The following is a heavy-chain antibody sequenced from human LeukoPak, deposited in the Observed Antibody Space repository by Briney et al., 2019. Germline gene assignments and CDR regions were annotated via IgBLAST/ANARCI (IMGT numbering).Heavy chain of an antibody. J-gene: IGHJ4*02. CDR2: INPSGGST. V-gene: IGHV1-46*01. D-gene: IGHD3-10*01. Sequence: GASVKVFCKASGYTFTSYYMHWVRQAPGQGLEWMGIINPSGGSTSYAQKFQGRVTMTRDTSTSTVYMELSSLRSEDTAVYYCARDPAGRACFDYWGQGTLVTVSS. CDR3: ARDPAGRACFDY. CDR1: GYTFTSYY.